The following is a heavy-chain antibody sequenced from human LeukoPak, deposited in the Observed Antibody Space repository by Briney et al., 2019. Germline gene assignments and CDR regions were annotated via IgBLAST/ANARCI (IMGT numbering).Heavy chain of an antibody. CDR2: ISYDGSNK. CDR3: AKDGPTTVTPSGMDV. CDR1: GFTFSTYA. D-gene: IGHD4-17*01. J-gene: IGHJ6*02. V-gene: IGHV3-30*04. Sequence: GRSPRLSCAGSGFTFSTYAMHWVRQAPGKGLEWVAVISYDGSNKYYADSVKGRFTISRDNSKNTLYLQMNSLRAEDTAVYYCAKDGPTTVTPSGMDVWGQGTTVTVSS.